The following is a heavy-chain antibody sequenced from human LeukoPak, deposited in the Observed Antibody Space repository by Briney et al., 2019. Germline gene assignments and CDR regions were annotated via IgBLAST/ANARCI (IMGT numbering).Heavy chain of an antibody. CDR1: GFTFSSYS. V-gene: IGHV3-21*04. D-gene: IGHD1-26*01. Sequence: GGSLRLSCAASGFTFSSYSMNWVRQAPGKGLEWVSSITRSNYIYYADSVKGRFTISRDNSKNTLYLQMNSLRAEDTAVYYCAKDQYLEWELLLGVDYWGQGTLVTVSS. J-gene: IGHJ4*02. CDR3: AKDQYLEWELLLGVDY. CDR2: ITRSNYI.